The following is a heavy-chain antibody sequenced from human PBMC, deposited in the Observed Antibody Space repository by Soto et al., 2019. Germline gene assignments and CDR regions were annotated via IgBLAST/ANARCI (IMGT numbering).Heavy chain of an antibody. Sequence: QLQLQESGPRLVKPSETLSLTCTVSGGAVSSSAYYWGWIRQPPGKGLEWIAIIYYSGKTYYSPSLKSRVTISIDTSKNPISLNLNSVTAADTAVYYCARHEEMASSWFLDYWGQGTLVTVSS. CDR2: IYYSGKT. CDR1: GGAVSSSAYY. CDR3: ARHEEMASSWFLDY. D-gene: IGHD6-13*01. V-gene: IGHV4-39*01. J-gene: IGHJ4*02.